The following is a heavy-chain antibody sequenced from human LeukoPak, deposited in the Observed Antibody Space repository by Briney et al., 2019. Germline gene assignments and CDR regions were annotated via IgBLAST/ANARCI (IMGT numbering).Heavy chain of an antibody. CDR2: ISGSGGST. CDR3: AKELISDYYGSGSYYRLPTYYYGMDV. D-gene: IGHD3-10*01. CDR1: GFTFSSYA. J-gene: IGHJ6*02. Sequence: GGSLRLSCAASGFTFSSYAMHWVRQAPGKGLEWVSAISGSGGSTYYADSVKGRFTISRDNSKNTLYLQMNSLRAEDTAVYYCAKELISDYYGSGSYYRLPTYYYGMDVWGQGTTVTVSS. V-gene: IGHV3-23*01.